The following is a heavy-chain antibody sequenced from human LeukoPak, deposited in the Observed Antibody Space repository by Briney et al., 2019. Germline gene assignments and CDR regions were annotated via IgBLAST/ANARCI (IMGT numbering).Heavy chain of an antibody. CDR1: GFTFSSYS. Sequence: GGSLRLSCAASGFTFSSYSMNWVRQAPGKGLEWVSAISGSGGSTYYADSVKGRFTISRDNSKNTLYLQMNSLRAEDTAVYYCAKDLGDCGGDCYYFDYWGQGTLVTVSS. D-gene: IGHD2-21*02. V-gene: IGHV3-23*01. CDR3: AKDLGDCGGDCYYFDY. J-gene: IGHJ4*02. CDR2: ISGSGGST.